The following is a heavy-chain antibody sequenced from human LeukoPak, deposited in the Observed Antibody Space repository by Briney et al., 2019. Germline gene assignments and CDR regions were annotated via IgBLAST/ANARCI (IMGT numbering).Heavy chain of an antibody. Sequence: ASVKVSCKASGYTFTGYYMHWVRQAPGQGLEWMGWFNPNSGGTNYAQKFQGRVTMTRDTSISTAYMELSRLRSDDTAVYYCARGAYCGGDCYSFDYWGQGTLVTVSS. J-gene: IGHJ4*02. V-gene: IGHV1-2*02. D-gene: IGHD2-21*01. CDR2: FNPNSGGT. CDR3: ARGAYCGGDCYSFDY. CDR1: GYTFTGYY.